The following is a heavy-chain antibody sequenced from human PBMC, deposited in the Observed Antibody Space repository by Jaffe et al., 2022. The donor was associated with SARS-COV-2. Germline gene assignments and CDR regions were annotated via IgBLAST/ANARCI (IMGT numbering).Heavy chain of an antibody. J-gene: IGHJ6*02. CDR1: GGSISSSNW. CDR3: GGITAGGPIFYGMDV. Sequence: QVQLQESGPGLVKPSGTLSLTCGVSGGSISSSNWWSWVRQPPGKGLEWIGEIYHSGSTNYNPSLKSRVSISVDKSKNQFSLNLSSVTAADTAVYYCGGITAGGPIFYGMDVWGQGTTVTVSS. V-gene: IGHV4-4*02. CDR2: IYHSGST. D-gene: IGHD6-13*01.